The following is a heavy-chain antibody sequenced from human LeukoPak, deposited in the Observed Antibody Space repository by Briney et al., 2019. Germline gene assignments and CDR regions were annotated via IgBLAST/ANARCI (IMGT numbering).Heavy chain of an antibody. D-gene: IGHD6-19*01. CDR3: ATRIAVAGTDAFDI. Sequence: SETLSLTCTVSGGSTSSYYWSWIRQPPGKGLEWIGYIYYSGSTNYNPSLKSRVTISVDTSKNQFSLKLSSVTAADTAVYYCATRIAVAGTDAFDIWGQGTMVTVSS. V-gene: IGHV4-59*08. J-gene: IGHJ3*02. CDR1: GGSTSSYY. CDR2: IYYSGST.